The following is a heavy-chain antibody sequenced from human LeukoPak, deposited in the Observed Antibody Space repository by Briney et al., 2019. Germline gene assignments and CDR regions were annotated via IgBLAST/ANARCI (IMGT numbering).Heavy chain of an antibody. J-gene: IGHJ4*02. CDR2: IIPIFGTA. CDR3: ARGGLSGYYPY. CDR1: GGTFSSYA. Sequence: ASVKVSCKASGGTFSSYAISWVRQAPGQGLEWMGGIIPIFGTANYAQEFQGRVTITADESTSTAYMELSSLRSEDTAVYYCARGGLSGYYPYWGQGTLVTVSS. D-gene: IGHD3-3*01. V-gene: IGHV1-69*13.